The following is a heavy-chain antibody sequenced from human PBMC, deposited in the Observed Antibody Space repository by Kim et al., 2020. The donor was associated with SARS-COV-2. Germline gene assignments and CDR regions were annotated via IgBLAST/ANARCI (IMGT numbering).Heavy chain of an antibody. Sequence: GGSLRLSCAASGFTFTNYWMNWVRQAPGKGLEWVANIAQDGSENYYVDSVKGRFTIFRDNAKNSVYLQMDSLRAEDTALYYCASGPLDYWGRGTLVTVSS. J-gene: IGHJ4*02. CDR3: ASGPLDY. CDR2: IAQDGSEN. V-gene: IGHV3-7*01. CDR1: GFTFTNYW.